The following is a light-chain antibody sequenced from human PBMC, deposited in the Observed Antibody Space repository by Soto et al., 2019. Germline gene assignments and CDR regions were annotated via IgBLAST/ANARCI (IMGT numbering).Light chain of an antibody. J-gene: IGKJ2*01. CDR2: GAS. CDR3: QQYGSSPRT. Sequence: ELVLTQSPGTLSLSTGGRATLYCRASQSVSSSYLAWYQQKPGQAPRLLIYGASSRATGIPDRFSGSGSGTDFTLTISRLEPEDFALYAFQQYGSSPRTFGQGTKLEIK. V-gene: IGKV3-20*01. CDR1: QSVSSSY.